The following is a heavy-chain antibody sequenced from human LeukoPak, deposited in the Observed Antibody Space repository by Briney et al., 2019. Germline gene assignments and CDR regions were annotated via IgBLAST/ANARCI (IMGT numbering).Heavy chain of an antibody. J-gene: IGHJ4*02. D-gene: IGHD6-13*01. Sequence: ASVKVSCKTSGYTFTSYGISWVRQAPGQGLEWMGWISAYNGNTNYAQKLQGSVTMTTDTSTSTAYMALRSLRSDDTAVYYCARSGGNIATAHFDYWGQGTLVTVSS. CDR3: ARSGGNIATAHFDY. CDR2: ISAYNGNT. CDR1: GYTFTSYG. V-gene: IGHV1-18*01.